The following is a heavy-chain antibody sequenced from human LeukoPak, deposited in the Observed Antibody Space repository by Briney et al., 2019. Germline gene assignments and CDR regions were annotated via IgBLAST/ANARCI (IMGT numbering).Heavy chain of an antibody. D-gene: IGHD6-13*01. Sequence: GESLKISCKGSGYSFSSYWIGRVRQMPGKGLEWMGIIYPGDSGIRYSPSFQGQVTISADKSISTAYLQWSSLKASDTAIYYCARRGVAAAGTSANWFDPWGQGTLVTVSS. V-gene: IGHV5-51*01. CDR3: ARRGVAAAGTSANWFDP. CDR1: GYSFSSYW. CDR2: IYPGDSGI. J-gene: IGHJ5*02.